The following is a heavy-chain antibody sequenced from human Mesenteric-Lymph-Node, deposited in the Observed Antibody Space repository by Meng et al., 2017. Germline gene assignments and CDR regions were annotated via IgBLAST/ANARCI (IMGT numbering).Heavy chain of an antibody. J-gene: IGHJ4*02. D-gene: IGHD5-12*01. Sequence: QLQLQESVPGLLMLSQTLSLTCTGSGGSISSGDYYWSWIRQPPGKGLEWIGYIYSSGSTYYNPSLKSRITISVDTSKNQFSLRLTSVTAADTAVYYCAGDRRGVATVDYWGQGTLVTVSS. CDR3: AGDRRGVATVDY. CDR1: GGSISSGDYY. CDR2: IYSSGST. V-gene: IGHV4-30-4*01.